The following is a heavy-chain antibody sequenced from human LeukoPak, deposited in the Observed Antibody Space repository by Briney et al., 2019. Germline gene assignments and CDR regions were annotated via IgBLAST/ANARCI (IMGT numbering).Heavy chain of an antibody. V-gene: IGHV1-69*05. D-gene: IGHD3-22*01. CDR2: IIPISGTA. CDR3: ARDGGRLTMTYYYYMDV. Sequence: SVKVSCKASGGTFSSYAISWVRQAPGQGLEWMGGIIPISGTANYAQKFQGRVTITTDESTRTAYRELSSLRSEDTAVYYCARDGGRLTMTYYYYMDVWGKGTTVTVSS. CDR1: GGTFSSYA. J-gene: IGHJ6*03.